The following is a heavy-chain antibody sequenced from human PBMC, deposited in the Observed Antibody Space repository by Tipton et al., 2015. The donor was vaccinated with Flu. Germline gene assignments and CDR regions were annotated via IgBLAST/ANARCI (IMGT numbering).Heavy chain of an antibody. CDR2: IYYSGST. D-gene: IGHD4-11*01. Sequence: TLSLTCTVSGGSISSYYWSWIRQPPGKGLEWIGYIYYSGSTNYNPSRKSRVTISVDTSRNQFSLKLSSVTAADTAVYYCARMTTALNFDYWGQGTLVTVSS. CDR1: GGSISSYY. CDR3: ARMTTALNFDY. V-gene: IGHV4-59*01. J-gene: IGHJ4*02.